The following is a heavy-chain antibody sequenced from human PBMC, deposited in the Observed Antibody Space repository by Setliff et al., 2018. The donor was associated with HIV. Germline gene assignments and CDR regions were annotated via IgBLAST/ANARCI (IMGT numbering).Heavy chain of an antibody. CDR2: IWYDGSNK. J-gene: IGHJ3*02. V-gene: IGHV3-33*01. D-gene: IGHD1-26*01. CDR1: GFTLSSYG. Sequence: GGSLRLSCAASGFTLSSYGMHWVRQAPGKGLEWVAVIWYDGSNKYYAAPVKGRFTISIDDSRQTLYLQMNSLKTEDTAVYYCTTLVGANPWHDAFDIWGHGTMVTVSS. CDR3: TTLVGANPWHDAFDI.